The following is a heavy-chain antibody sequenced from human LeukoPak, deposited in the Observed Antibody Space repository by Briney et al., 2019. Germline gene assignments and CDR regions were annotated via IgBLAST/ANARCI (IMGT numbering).Heavy chain of an antibody. CDR1: GFTVSTNY. CDR3: ARDREVVPAMAQMDV. Sequence: GGSLRLSCAASGFTVSTNYMSWVRQAPGKGLEWVSVIYTDGSTHYADSVKGRFTISRDNSKNALNLQMSSLRAEDTAVYYCARDREVVPAMAQMDVWGKGTTVTVSS. J-gene: IGHJ6*04. D-gene: IGHD2-21*02. CDR2: IYTDGST. V-gene: IGHV3-53*01.